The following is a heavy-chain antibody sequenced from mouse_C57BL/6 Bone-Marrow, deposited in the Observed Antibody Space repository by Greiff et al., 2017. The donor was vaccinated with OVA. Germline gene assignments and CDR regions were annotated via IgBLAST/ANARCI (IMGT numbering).Heavy chain of an antibody. CDR2: IHPNSGST. Sequence: QVQLQQPGAELVKPGASVKLSCKASGYTFTSYWMHWVKQRPGQGLEWIGMIHPNSGSTNYNEKFKSKATLTVDKSSSTAYMQLSSLTSEDSAVYYCAREEGYDYDKGYYFDYWGQGTTLTVSS. V-gene: IGHV1-64*01. CDR3: AREEGYDYDKGYYFDY. J-gene: IGHJ2*01. D-gene: IGHD2-4*01. CDR1: GYTFTSYW.